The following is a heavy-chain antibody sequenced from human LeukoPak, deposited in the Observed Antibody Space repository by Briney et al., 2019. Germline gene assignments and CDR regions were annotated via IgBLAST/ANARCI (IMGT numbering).Heavy chain of an antibody. CDR3: ARDGQGSGQEYSFDY. Sequence: ASVKVSCKASGYTFTGYYMHWVRQAPGQGLEWMGWINPNSGGTNYAQKFQGRVTMTRDTSISTAYMELSRLRSDDTAMYYCARDGQGSGQEYSFDYWGQGTLVTVSS. J-gene: IGHJ4*02. D-gene: IGHD3-10*01. CDR1: GYTFTGYY. V-gene: IGHV1-2*02. CDR2: INPNSGGT.